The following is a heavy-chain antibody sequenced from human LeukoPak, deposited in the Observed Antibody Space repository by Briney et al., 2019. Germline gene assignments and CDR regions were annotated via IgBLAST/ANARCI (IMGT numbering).Heavy chain of an antibody. J-gene: IGHJ4*02. CDR1: GFTFSSYA. Sequence: GGSLRLSCAASGFTFSSYAMSWVRQAPGKGLEWVSAISGSGGSTYYADSVKGRFTISRDNSKNTLYLQMNSLRAEDTAVYYCARGLGDYVWGRAFDYWGQGTLVTVSS. CDR2: ISGSGGST. V-gene: IGHV3-23*01. CDR3: ARGLGDYVWGRAFDY. D-gene: IGHD3-16*01.